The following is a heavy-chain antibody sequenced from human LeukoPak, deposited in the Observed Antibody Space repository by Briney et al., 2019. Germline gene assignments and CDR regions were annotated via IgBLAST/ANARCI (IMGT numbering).Heavy chain of an antibody. J-gene: IGHJ2*01. Sequence: PGGSLRLSCAASGFTFSSYEMNWVRQAPGKGLEWVSYISSSGSTIYYADSVKGRFTISRDNAKNTLYLQMSSLRDEDTAVYYCAKNNDYGGSYWYFDLWGRGTLVTVSS. V-gene: IGHV3-48*03. CDR2: ISSSGSTI. CDR1: GFTFSSYE. CDR3: AKNNDYGGSYWYFDL. D-gene: IGHD4-23*01.